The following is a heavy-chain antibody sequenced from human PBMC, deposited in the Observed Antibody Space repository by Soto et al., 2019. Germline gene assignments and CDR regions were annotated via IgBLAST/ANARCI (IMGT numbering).Heavy chain of an antibody. D-gene: IGHD3-22*01. Sequence: QVQLVQSGAAVKKPGSSVKVSCKASGGIFSSYAISWVRQAPGQGLEWMGGFIPMFGTAIYAQKLQGRVTMTADESTSTAYMELSSLRSGDTAVYYCASPPSYYDSSGYYYFDSWGQGTLVTVSS. CDR3: ASPPSYYDSSGYYYFDS. CDR2: FIPMFGTA. CDR1: GGIFSSYA. J-gene: IGHJ4*02. V-gene: IGHV1-69*12.